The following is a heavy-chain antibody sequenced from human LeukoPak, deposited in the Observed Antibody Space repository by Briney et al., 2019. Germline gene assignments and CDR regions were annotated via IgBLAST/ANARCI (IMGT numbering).Heavy chain of an antibody. CDR1: GYTFTSYG. J-gene: IGHJ5*02. CDR2: ISAYNGNT. V-gene: IGHV1-18*01. CDR3: ARVGSGSYYNPPWFDP. D-gene: IGHD3-10*01. Sequence: APVKVSCKASGYTFTSYGISWVRQAPGQGLEWMEWISAYNGNTNYAQKLQGRVTMTTDTSTSTAYMELRSLRSDDTAVYYCARVGSGSYYNPPWFDPWGQGTLVTVSS.